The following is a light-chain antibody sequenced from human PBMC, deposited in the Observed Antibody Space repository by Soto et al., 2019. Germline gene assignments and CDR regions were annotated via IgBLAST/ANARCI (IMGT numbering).Light chain of an antibody. CDR2: WAS. Sequence: DIVMTQSPDSLAVSLGERATINCKSSQSVLYNSNNKNYLAWYQQKPGQAPKMLIYWASTWESGVPDRFSGSGSGTNFTLTVSSLQAEDVAVYYCQQYRSSPFTFGPGTKVDIK. V-gene: IGKV4-1*01. J-gene: IGKJ3*01. CDR3: QQYRSSPFT. CDR1: QSVLYNSNNKNY.